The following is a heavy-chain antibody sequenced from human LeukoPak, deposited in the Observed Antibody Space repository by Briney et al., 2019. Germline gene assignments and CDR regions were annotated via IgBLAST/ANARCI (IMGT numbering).Heavy chain of an antibody. CDR3: ARFVFRGPYYYMDV. CDR1: GGSISSSSYY. CDR2: IYYSGST. V-gene: IGHV4-39*07. J-gene: IGHJ6*03. Sequence: PSETLSLTCTVSGGSISSSSYYWGWIRRPPGKGLEWIGNIYYSGSTYYNPSLKSRVTISVDTSKNQFSLKLSSVTAADTAVYYCARFVFRGPYYYMDVWGKGTTVTVSS. D-gene: IGHD3-10*02.